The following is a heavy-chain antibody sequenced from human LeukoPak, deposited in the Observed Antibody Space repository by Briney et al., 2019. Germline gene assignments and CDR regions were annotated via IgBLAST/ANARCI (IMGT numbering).Heavy chain of an antibody. D-gene: IGHD3-10*01. V-gene: IGHV1-2*02. J-gene: IGHJ5*02. Sequence: ASVKVSCKASGYTFTGYYMHWVRQAPGQGLEWMGWINPNSGGTNYAQKFQGRVTMTRDTSISTAYMELSRLRSDDTAVYYCARGIWFGELLEDWFDPWGQGTLVTVSS. CDR2: INPNSGGT. CDR1: GYTFTGYY. CDR3: ARGIWFGELLEDWFDP.